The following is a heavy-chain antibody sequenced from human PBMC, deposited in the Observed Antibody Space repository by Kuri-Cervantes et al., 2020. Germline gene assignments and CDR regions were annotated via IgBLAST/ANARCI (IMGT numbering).Heavy chain of an antibody. CDR2: ISGSGGST. D-gene: IGHD1-26*01. J-gene: IGHJ4*02. V-gene: IGHV3-23*01. Sequence: GESLKISCAASGFTFSSYAMSWVRQAPGKGLEWVSAISGSGGSTYYADSVKGRFTISRDNSKNTLYLQMNSLRVEDTAIYYCAKGLEWELPLDNWGQGTLVTVSS. CDR1: GFTFSSYA. CDR3: AKGLEWELPLDN.